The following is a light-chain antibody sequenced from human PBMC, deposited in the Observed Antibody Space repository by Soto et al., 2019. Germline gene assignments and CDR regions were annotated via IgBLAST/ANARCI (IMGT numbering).Light chain of an antibody. CDR3: QQNNNWPPWT. Sequence: EIVMTQSPATLSVSPGERATLSCRASQSVSSNLAWYQQKPGQAPRLLIYGASTRATGIPARFSGSGSGTELTLTISSLQSEAFAVYYCQQNNNWPPWTFGQGTKVEIK. CDR2: GAS. J-gene: IGKJ1*01. V-gene: IGKV3-15*01. CDR1: QSVSSN.